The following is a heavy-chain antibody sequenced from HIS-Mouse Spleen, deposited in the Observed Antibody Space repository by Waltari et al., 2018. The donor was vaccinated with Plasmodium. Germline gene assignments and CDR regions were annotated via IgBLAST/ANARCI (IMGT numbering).Heavy chain of an antibody. D-gene: IGHD2-2*01. J-gene: IGHJ4*02. Sequence: KESGPTLVKPTQTLTLTCTFSGFSLSTSGVGVGWIRQPPGKALEWLALIYWDDDKRYSPSLKSRLTITKDTSKNQVVLTMTNMDPVDTATYYCAHRPDCSSTSCYGGFDYWGQGTLVTVSS. CDR2: IYWDDDK. V-gene: IGHV2-5*02. CDR1: GFSLSTSGVG. CDR3: AHRPDCSSTSCYGGFDY.